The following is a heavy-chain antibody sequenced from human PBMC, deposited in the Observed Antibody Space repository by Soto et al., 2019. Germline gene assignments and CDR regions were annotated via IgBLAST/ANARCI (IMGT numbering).Heavy chain of an antibody. V-gene: IGHV3-66*01. Sequence: EVQLVESGGGLVQPGGSLRLSCAVSGFTVSGNYMIWVRQAPGKGLEWVSVIYSGGSTYSADPLKGRFTISRDNSKNTLYLQMNSLRGEDTALYYCAGGAGWYADYWGQGTLVTVSS. CDR2: IYSGGST. CDR1: GFTVSGNY. D-gene: IGHD6-19*01. CDR3: AGGAGWYADY. J-gene: IGHJ4*02.